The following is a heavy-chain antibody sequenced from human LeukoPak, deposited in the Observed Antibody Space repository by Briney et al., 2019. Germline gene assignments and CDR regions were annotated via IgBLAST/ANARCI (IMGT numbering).Heavy chain of an antibody. CDR3: ARGPYLGDSNNWFDP. CDR1: GGSVGGAGQS. V-gene: IGHV4-30-2*06. J-gene: IGHJ5*02. Sequence: SQTLSLTCAVSGGSVGGAGQSWSWIRQSPGKALEWIAYIFYSGSTYYNPSLKSRVTILIDTSKNQFSLKLSSVTAADTAVYHCARGPYLGDSNNWFDPWGPGTLVTVSS. CDR2: IFYSGST. D-gene: IGHD4-17*01.